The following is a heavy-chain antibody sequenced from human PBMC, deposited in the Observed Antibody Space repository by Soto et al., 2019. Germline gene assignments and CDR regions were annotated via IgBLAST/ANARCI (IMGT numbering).Heavy chain of an antibody. CDR3: VKRNQGRDYYYFDY. CDR1: GFTFDDYA. CDR2: IGTNSDVR. D-gene: IGHD4-17*01. V-gene: IGHV3-9*01. J-gene: IGHJ4*02. Sequence: GGSLRLSCAASGFTFDDYAMHWVRLAPGKGLEWVSGIGTNSDVRLYADSVKGRFTISRDNAKNCLYLQMNSLRAEDTALYYCVKRNQGRDYYYFDYWGQGTLVTVSS.